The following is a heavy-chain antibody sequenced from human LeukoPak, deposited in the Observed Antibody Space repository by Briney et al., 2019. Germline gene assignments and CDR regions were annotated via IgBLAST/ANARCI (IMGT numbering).Heavy chain of an antibody. CDR2: IYPGDSDT. CDR1: GYSFTSYW. V-gene: IGHV5-51*01. D-gene: IGHD3-22*01. Sequence: GESLKISCKGSGYSFTSYWIGWVRQMPGKGLEWMGIIYPGDSDTRYSPSFQGQVTISADKSISTAYLQWSSLKASDTAIYYCARRDYDSSNGAFDIWGQGQWSPSLQ. CDR3: ARRDYDSSNGAFDI. J-gene: IGHJ3*02.